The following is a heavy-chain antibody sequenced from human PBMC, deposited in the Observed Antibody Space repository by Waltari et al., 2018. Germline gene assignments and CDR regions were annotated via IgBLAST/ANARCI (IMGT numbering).Heavy chain of an antibody. CDR1: GFTFSRYW. J-gene: IGHJ6*02. Sequence: EEQLVESGGGLAQPGESLRLSCAASGFTFSRYWMDWVRQAPGKGLVWVSRISSDGRTITDADSVKGRFTISRDNAKNTLYVQMNRLRAEDTAVYYCARVATKTYSSPVPGRPYYYGMDVWGQGTTVTVSS. V-gene: IGHV3-74*01. CDR2: ISSDGRTI. CDR3: ARVATKTYSSPVPGRPYYYGMDV. D-gene: IGHD3-22*01.